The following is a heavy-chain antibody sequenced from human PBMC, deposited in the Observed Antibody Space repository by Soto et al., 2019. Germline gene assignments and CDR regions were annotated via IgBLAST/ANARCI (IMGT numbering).Heavy chain of an antibody. V-gene: IGHV4-30-2*01. Sequence: SEALSLTCVVSGGSISSISSGAYSWSWIRQPPGKGLEWIGYIYRSGSTNYNPSLKSRVTISLDRSKNQFSLKLTSVTAADTAVYYCAREGEYYDILTGYPGFYGMDVWGQGPTVTVSS. D-gene: IGHD3-9*01. J-gene: IGHJ6*02. CDR2: IYRSGST. CDR3: AREGEYYDILTGYPGFYGMDV. CDR1: GGSISSISSGAYS.